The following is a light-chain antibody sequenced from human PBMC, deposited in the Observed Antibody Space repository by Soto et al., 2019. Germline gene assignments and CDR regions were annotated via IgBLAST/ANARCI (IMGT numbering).Light chain of an antibody. CDR3: QQTYSTFVS. Sequence: DIQMTQSPSSLSASVGDRVTITCRSSQTISTFLHWFQQKPGKAPNLLIYDASSLQSGVPSRFSGSGSGTDFTLTISSLQPEDFGTYYCQQTYSTFVSFGGGTKVEMK. J-gene: IGKJ4*01. CDR2: DAS. CDR1: QTISTF. V-gene: IGKV1-39*01.